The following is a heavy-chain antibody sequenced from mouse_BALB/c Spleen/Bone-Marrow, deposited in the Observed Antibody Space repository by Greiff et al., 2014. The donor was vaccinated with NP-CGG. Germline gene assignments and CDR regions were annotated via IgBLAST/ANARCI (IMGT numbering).Heavy chain of an antibody. CDR3: ARGAPFDY. V-gene: IGHV1-87*01. CDR1: GYTFTSYW. J-gene: IGHJ2*01. CDR2: IYPGDGDT. Sequence: QVQLQQPGAELARPGAPVKLSCKASGYTFTSYWMQWVKQRPGQGLEWIGAIYPGDGDTTYTQKFKGKATLTADKSSSTAYMQLSSLASEDSAVYYCARGAPFDYWGQGTTLTVSS.